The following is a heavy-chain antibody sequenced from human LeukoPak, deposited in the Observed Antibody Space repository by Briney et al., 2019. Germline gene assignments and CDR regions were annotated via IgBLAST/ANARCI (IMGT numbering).Heavy chain of an antibody. V-gene: IGHV1-69*13. Sequence: SVKVSCKASGGTFSSYAISWVRQAPGQGLERMGGIIPIFGTANYAQKFRGRVTITADESTSTAYMELSSLRSEDTAVYYCAKTTGSTTKYYDFWSGYYNLLDFDYWGQGTLVTVSS. D-gene: IGHD3-3*01. CDR2: IIPIFGTA. J-gene: IGHJ4*02. CDR3: AKTTGSTTKYYDFWSGYYNLLDFDY. CDR1: GGTFSSYA.